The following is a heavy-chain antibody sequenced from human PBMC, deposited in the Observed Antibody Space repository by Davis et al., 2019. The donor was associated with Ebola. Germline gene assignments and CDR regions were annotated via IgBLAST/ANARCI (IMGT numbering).Heavy chain of an antibody. D-gene: IGHD6-13*01. CDR3: ARFRVAAAGTSGFDY. V-gene: IGHV1-18*01. CDR2: ISAYNGNT. J-gene: IGHJ4*02. Sequence: AASVKVSCKASGYTFTSYGISWVRQAPGQGLEWMGWISAYNGNTNYAQKLQGRVTMTRDTSTSTVYMELSSLRSEDTAVYYCARFRVAAAGTSGFDYWGQGTLATVSS. CDR1: GYTFTSYG.